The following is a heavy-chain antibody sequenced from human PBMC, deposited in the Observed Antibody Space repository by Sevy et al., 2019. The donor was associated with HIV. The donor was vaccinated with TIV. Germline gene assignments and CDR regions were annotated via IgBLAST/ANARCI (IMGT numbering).Heavy chain of an antibody. CDR2: ISGSGGST. Sequence: GGSLRLSCAASGFTFSSYAMSWVRQAPGKGLEWVSAISGSGGSTYYADSVKGRFTISRDNSKNTLYLQMNSLRAEDTAVYYCAKDVTYYYDSSGYSWFDPWGQGTLVTVS. J-gene: IGHJ5*02. D-gene: IGHD3-22*01. CDR1: GFTFSSYA. V-gene: IGHV3-23*01. CDR3: AKDVTYYYDSSGYSWFDP.